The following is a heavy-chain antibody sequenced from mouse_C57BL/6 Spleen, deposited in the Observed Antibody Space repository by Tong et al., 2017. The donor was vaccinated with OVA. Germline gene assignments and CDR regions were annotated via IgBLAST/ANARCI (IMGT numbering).Heavy chain of an antibody. V-gene: IGHV5-6*01. CDR2: ISDGGSYT. Sequence: EVQLQESGGGLVKPGGSLKLSCAASGFTFSSYAMSWVRQTPEKRLEWVATISDGGSYTYYPDSVKGRFTISRDNAKNTLYLQMSSLKSEDTAMYYCASGGYGNSPWFAYWGQGTLVTVSA. CDR3: ASGGYGNSPWFAY. J-gene: IGHJ3*01. D-gene: IGHD2-1*01. CDR1: GFTFSSYA.